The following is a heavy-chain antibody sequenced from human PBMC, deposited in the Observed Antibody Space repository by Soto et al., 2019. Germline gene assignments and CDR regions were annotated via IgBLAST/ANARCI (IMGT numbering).Heavy chain of an antibody. Sequence: SETLSLTCTVSGGSISGSGDYWGWIRQPPGKGLEWIGSIYYSGSTYYNPSLKSRVTISVDTSKNQFSLKLSSVTAADTAVYYCASPKIAFYNWFDPWGQGTLVTVSS. J-gene: IGHJ5*02. CDR3: ASPKIAFYNWFDP. CDR2: IYYSGST. V-gene: IGHV4-39*01. CDR1: GGSISGSGDY. D-gene: IGHD3-3*02.